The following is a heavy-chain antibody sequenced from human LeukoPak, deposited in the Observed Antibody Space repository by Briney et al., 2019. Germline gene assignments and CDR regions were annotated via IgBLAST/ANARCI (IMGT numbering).Heavy chain of an antibody. J-gene: IGHJ5*02. CDR1: GGSFSGYY. CDR3: ARPVVEYYYDSSGYSNWFDP. V-gene: IGHV4-34*01. Sequence: SETLSLTCAVYGGSFSGYYWSWIRQPPGKGLEWIGEINHRGSTYYNPSLKSRVTISVDTSKNQFSLKLSSVTAADTAVYYCARPVVEYYYDSSGYSNWFDPWGQGTLVTVSS. D-gene: IGHD3-22*01. CDR2: INHRGST.